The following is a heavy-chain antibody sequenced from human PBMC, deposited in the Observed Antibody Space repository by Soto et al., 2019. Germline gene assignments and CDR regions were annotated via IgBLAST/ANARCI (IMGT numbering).Heavy chain of an antibody. CDR1: GYTFTSYA. CDR2: INAGNGNT. Sequence: GASVKVSCKASGYTFTSYAMHWVRQAPGQRLEWMGWINAGNGNTKYSQKFQGRVTITRDTSASTAYMELSSLRSEDTAVCYCARGSFYGSGSDYYYYYMDVWGKGTTVTVSS. V-gene: IGHV1-3*01. CDR3: ARGSFYGSGSDYYYYYMDV. D-gene: IGHD3-10*01. J-gene: IGHJ6*03.